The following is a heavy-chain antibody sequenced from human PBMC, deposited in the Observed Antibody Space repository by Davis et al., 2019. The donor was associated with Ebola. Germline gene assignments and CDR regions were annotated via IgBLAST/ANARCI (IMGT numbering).Heavy chain of an antibody. CDR2: INPNSGGT. CDR3: ARGGGSSKRTMGY. J-gene: IGHJ4*02. CDR1: GYTFTGYY. V-gene: IGHV1-2*04. Sequence: AASVKVSCKASGYTFTGYYMHWVRQAPGQGLEWMGWINPNSGGTNYAQQVQGWVTMTRDSSISTAYMELSRLRSDDTAVYYCARGGGSSKRTMGYWGQGTLVTVSS. D-gene: IGHD1-26*01.